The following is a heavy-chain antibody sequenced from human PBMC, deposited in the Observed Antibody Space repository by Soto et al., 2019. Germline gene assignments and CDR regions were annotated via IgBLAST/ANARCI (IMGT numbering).Heavy chain of an antibody. Sequence: EVQVVESGGGLIQPGGSLRLSCAGSGFDFSKYNMDWVRQAPGKGLEWISYISNTSRTKFYADSVKGRFTISRDNARSSLFLEMNSLRDEDTAIYYCARDGNRGYDMDVWGQGNRVTVSS. CDR1: GFDFSKYN. D-gene: IGHD1-1*01. CDR3: ARDGNRGYDMDV. J-gene: IGHJ6*02. V-gene: IGHV3-48*02. CDR2: ISNTSRTK.